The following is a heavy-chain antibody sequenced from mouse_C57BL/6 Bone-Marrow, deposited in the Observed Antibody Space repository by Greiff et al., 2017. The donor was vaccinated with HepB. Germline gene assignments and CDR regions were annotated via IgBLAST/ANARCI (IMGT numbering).Heavy chain of an antibody. J-gene: IGHJ4*01. CDR2: IHPNSGST. CDR1: GYTFTSYW. D-gene: IGHD1-1*01. V-gene: IGHV1-64*01. CDR3: AAITTVVAPEGYAMDY. Sequence: VQLQQPGAELVKPGASVKLSCKASGYTFTSYWMHWVKQRPGQGLEWIGMIHPNSGSTNYNEKFKSKATLTVDKSSSTAYMQLSSLTSEDSAVYYCAAITTVVAPEGYAMDYWGQGTSVTVSS.